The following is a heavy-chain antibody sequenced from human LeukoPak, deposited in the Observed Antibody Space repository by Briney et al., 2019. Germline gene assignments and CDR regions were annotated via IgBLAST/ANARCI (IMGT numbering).Heavy chain of an antibody. CDR2: ISNSGST. Sequence: SETLCLTCTVSGGSISNFWTWIRQPPGKGLEWIGYISNSGSTNYNPSLKSRVTILMDTSKKQFSLKLSSVTAADTAVYYCARELIVGATMAFDMWGQGTRVTVSS. D-gene: IGHD1-26*01. J-gene: IGHJ3*02. CDR3: ARELIVGATMAFDM. V-gene: IGHV4-59*01. CDR1: GGSISNF.